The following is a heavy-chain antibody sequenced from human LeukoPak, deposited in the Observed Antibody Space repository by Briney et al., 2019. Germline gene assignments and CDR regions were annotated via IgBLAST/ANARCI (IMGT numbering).Heavy chain of an antibody. CDR2: IYINGNT. CDR1: GGSISSGSYF. J-gene: IGHJ4*02. CDR3: ARGKSIRGSYYSRAYYFDY. V-gene: IGHV4-61*02. Sequence: SETLSLTCTVSGGSISSGSYFWSWIRQPAGKGLEWIGRIYINGNTNYNPSLKSRVTISIDTSKNQFSLKLSSVTAADTAVYYCARGKSIRGSYYSRAYYFDYWGQGTLVTVSS. D-gene: IGHD1-26*01.